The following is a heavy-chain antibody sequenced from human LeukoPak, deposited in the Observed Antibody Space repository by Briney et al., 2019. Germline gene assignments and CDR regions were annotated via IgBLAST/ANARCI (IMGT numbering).Heavy chain of an antibody. V-gene: IGHV4-59*01. Sequence: SETLSLTCTVSGGSISNYYWSWIRQPPGKGLEWIGYIYYTGSTNYNPSLNSRVTISVDTSKSQFSLKLSSVTAADTAVYYCARVKSGSWYFDLWGRGTLVTVSS. CDR1: GGSISNYY. CDR3: ARVKSGSWYFDL. CDR2: IYYTGST. J-gene: IGHJ2*01.